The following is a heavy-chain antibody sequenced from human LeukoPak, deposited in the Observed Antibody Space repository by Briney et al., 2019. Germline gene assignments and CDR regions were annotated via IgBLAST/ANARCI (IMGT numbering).Heavy chain of an antibody. Sequence: SETLSLTCTVSGGSISSSSYYWGWIRQSPGKGLEWIGSVYHRGGLYYNSSLKSRVTILEDTSKNQFFLNVRSVTDADTAIYYCAREVPAGFDSWGQGILVTVSS. CDR1: GGSISSSSYY. J-gene: IGHJ4*02. CDR3: AREVPAGFDS. CDR2: VYHRGGL. V-gene: IGHV4-39*07.